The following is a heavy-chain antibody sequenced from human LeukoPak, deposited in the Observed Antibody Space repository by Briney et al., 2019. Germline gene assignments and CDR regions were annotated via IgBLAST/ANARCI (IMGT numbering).Heavy chain of an antibody. J-gene: IGHJ1*01. D-gene: IGHD6-13*01. V-gene: IGHV1-2*02. CDR2: INPNSGGT. CDR1: GYTFTRYY. Sequence: ASVKVPCKASGYTFTRYYMHWVRQAPGQGLEWLGWINPNSGGTNYAQKFQGRVTMTRDTSISTAYMELSRLRSDDTAVYYCVISSWYYSYFQHWGQGTLVTVSS. CDR3: VISSWYYSYFQH.